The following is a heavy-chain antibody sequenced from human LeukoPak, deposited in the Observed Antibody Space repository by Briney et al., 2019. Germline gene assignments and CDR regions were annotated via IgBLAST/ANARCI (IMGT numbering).Heavy chain of an antibody. CDR3: AREGRGVPGAIAAVKGFDY. CDR2: INPSGGST. J-gene: IGHJ4*02. Sequence: ALVKVSCKASGYTFTSYYMHWVRQAPGQGLEWMGIINPSGGSTSYAQKFQGRVTMTRDMSTSTVYMELSSLRSEDTAIYYCAREGRGVPGAIAAVKGFDYWGQGTLVTVSS. D-gene: IGHD6-13*01. V-gene: IGHV1-46*01. CDR1: GYTFTSYY.